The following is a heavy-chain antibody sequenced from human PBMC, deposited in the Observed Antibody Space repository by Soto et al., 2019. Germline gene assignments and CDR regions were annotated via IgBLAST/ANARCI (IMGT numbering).Heavy chain of an antibody. Sequence: QVTLKESGPVLVKPTETLTLTCTVSGFSLSNARMGVSWIRQPPGKALEWLAHIFSNDEKSYSTSLKSRLTISKDTSQSQVVLTMTNMDPVETATYYCARISYSSGWYRWFDPWGQGTLVTVSS. CDR3: ARISYSSGWYRWFDP. CDR1: GFSLSNARMG. D-gene: IGHD6-19*01. CDR2: IFSNDEK. J-gene: IGHJ5*02. V-gene: IGHV2-26*01.